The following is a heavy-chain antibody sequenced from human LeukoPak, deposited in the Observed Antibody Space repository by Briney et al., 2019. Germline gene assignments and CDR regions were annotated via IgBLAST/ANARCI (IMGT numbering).Heavy chain of an antibody. J-gene: IGHJ4*02. CDR3: ARNVYSSSWLDY. CDR1: GGSISSGSYY. Sequence: SETLSLTCTVSGGSISSGSYYWSWIRQPAGKGLEWIGRIYTSGSTNYNPSLKSRVTISVDTSKNQFSLKLSSVTAADTAVYYCARNVYSSSWLDYWGQGTLVTVSS. V-gene: IGHV4-61*02. CDR2: IYTSGST. D-gene: IGHD6-13*01.